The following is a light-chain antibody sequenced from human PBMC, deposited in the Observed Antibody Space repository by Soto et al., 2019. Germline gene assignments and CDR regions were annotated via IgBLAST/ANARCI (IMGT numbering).Light chain of an antibody. CDR2: WAS. V-gene: IGKV4-1*01. J-gene: IGKJ4*01. CDR3: HQYYGTPLT. Sequence: DIVMTQSPDSLAVSLGERATINCKSSQSIVYSANNKNYLDWYQQKPGQPPKRLIYWASARESGVPDRFSGSGSGTDFTLTISSLQAEDVAVCFCHQYYGTPLTFGGGTKVEIK. CDR1: QSIVYSANNKNY.